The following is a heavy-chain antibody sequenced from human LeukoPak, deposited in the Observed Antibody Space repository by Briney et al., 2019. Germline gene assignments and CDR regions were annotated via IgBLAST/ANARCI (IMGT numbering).Heavy chain of an antibody. CDR1: GYSFTIYW. D-gene: IGHD3-22*01. Sequence: GESLKISCKGSGYSFTIYWIGWVRQMPGKGLEWMGIIYPGDSDTRYSPSFQGQVTISADKSISTAYLQWSSLKASDTAMYYCARPDYYDSSGYRHWGQGTLVTVSS. V-gene: IGHV5-51*01. CDR3: ARPDYYDSSGYRH. J-gene: IGHJ4*02. CDR2: IYPGDSDT.